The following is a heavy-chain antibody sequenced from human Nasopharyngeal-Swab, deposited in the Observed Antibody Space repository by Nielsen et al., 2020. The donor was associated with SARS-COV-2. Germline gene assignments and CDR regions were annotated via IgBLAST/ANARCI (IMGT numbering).Heavy chain of an antibody. D-gene: IGHD3-22*01. CDR2: ISYDESNK. V-gene: IGHV3-30*03. Sequence: WIRQPPGRGLEWVAVISYDESNKYYADSVKGRFTISRDNSKNTLYLHMNSLRAEDTAVYYCARAHDSSGYYQRRSYFDYWGQGTLVTVSS. J-gene: IGHJ4*02. CDR3: ARAHDSSGYYQRRSYFDY.